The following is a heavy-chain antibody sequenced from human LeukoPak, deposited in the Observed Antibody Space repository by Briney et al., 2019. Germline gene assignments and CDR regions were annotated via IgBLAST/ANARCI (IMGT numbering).Heavy chain of an antibody. CDR1: GGSITSYY. CDR2: LYYSGYS. D-gene: IGHD2-21*01. CDR3: ARHSIASDGARLFDY. V-gene: IGHV4-59*08. Sequence: PAETLSLTCTVSGGSITSYYWAWLRQPPGKGLEWIGYLYYSGYSNYNPSLKSRVSMSVDTSKNQFSLKLTSVTAADTAVYYCARHSIASDGARLFDYWGRGTLVTVSS. J-gene: IGHJ4*02.